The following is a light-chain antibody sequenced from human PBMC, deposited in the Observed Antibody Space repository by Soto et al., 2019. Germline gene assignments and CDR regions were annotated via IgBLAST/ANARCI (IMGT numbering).Light chain of an antibody. CDR3: SSYTSSSTLV. J-gene: IGLJ2*01. CDR2: DVS. CDR1: SSDVGGYNY. V-gene: IGLV2-14*01. Sequence: QSALTQPASVSGSPGQSITISCTGTSSDVGGYNYVSLYQQHPGKAPKPMIYDVSNRPSGVSSRFSGSKSGNTAALTDSWFQAEDEADDYCSSYTSSSTLVFGGGTKLTVL.